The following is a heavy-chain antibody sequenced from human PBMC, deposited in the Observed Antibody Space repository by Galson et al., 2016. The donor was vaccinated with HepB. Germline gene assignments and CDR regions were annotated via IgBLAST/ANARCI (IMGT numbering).Heavy chain of an antibody. CDR2: ISGSGGST. CDR3: AKDPHYYYDSSGEY. V-gene: IGHV3-23*01. Sequence: SLRLSCAASGFTFSSYDMSWVRQAPGKGLEWVSAISGSGGSTYYADSVKGRFTISRDNSKNTLYLQMNSLRPEDTAVYYCAKDPHYYYDSSGEYWGQGTLVTGSS. J-gene: IGHJ4*02. CDR1: GFTFSSYD. D-gene: IGHD3-22*01.